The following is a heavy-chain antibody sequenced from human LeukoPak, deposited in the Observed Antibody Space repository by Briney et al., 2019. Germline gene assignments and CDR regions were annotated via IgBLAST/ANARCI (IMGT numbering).Heavy chain of an antibody. J-gene: IGHJ3*01. CDR3: ATDSPMQAGFLDV. CDR2: FDPADGET. Sequence: ASVKVSCKVSGYTLTDLSIHWLRQAPGEGLVWMGGFDPADGETIYAQRFQGRVTMTKDTSTDTAYMDLSSLRSEDTAMYYCATDSPMQAGFLDVWGQGTVVTVSS. V-gene: IGHV1-24*01. CDR1: GYTLTDLS.